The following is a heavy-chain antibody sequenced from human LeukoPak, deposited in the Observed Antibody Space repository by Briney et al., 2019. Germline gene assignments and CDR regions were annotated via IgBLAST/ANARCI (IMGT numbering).Heavy chain of an antibody. CDR2: ISSSGSTI. CDR3: AKGSITMVRGVIPYYMDV. D-gene: IGHD3-10*01. J-gene: IGHJ6*03. Sequence: PGGSLRLSCAASGFTFSSYSMNWVRQAPGKVLEWVSYISSSGSTIYYADSVKGRFTISRDNAKNSLYLQMNSLRAEDTAVYYCAKGSITMVRGVIPYYMDVWGKGTTVTISS. V-gene: IGHV3-48*04. CDR1: GFTFSSYS.